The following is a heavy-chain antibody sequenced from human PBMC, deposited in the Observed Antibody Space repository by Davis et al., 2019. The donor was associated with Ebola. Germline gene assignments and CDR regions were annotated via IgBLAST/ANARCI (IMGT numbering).Heavy chain of an antibody. Sequence: AASVKVSCKASGYTFTSYYMHWVRQAPGQGPEWMGIINPSGGSTSYAQKFQGRVTMTRDTSTSTVYMEVGSLRSDDTAVYYCARAQFPTTSDHWGQGTLVTVSS. V-gene: IGHV1-46*01. J-gene: IGHJ4*02. CDR1: GYTFTSYY. D-gene: IGHD1-1*01. CDR3: ARAQFPTTSDH. CDR2: INPSGGST.